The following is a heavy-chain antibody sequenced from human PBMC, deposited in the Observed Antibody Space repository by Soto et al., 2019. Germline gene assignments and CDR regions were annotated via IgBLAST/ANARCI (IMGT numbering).Heavy chain of an antibody. CDR2: IWYDGSNK. Sequence: QVQLVESGGGVVQPGRSLRLSCAASGFTFSNYGMHWVRQAPGKGLEWVAVIWYDGSNKYYADSVKGRFTISRDNSKNTLYLQMNSLRAEDTAVYYCARAWGDTAMVGTWGQGTLVTASS. V-gene: IGHV3-33*01. J-gene: IGHJ5*02. D-gene: IGHD5-18*01. CDR3: ARAWGDTAMVGT. CDR1: GFTFSNYG.